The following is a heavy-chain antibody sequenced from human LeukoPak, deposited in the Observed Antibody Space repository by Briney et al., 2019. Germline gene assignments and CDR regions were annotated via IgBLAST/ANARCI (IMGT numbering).Heavy chain of an antibody. Sequence: ASVKVSCKASGGTFSSYAISWVRQAPGQGLEWMGGTIPIFGTANYAQKFQGRVTITADESTSTAYMELSSLRSEDTAVYYCARGCRLWFGELSYFDYWGQGTLVTVSS. J-gene: IGHJ4*02. CDR1: GGTFSSYA. V-gene: IGHV1-69*13. CDR2: TIPIFGTA. CDR3: ARGCRLWFGELSYFDY. D-gene: IGHD3-10*01.